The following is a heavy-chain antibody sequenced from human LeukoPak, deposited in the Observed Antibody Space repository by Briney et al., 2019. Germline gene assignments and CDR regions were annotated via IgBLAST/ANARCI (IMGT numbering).Heavy chain of an antibody. V-gene: IGHV4-4*07. D-gene: IGHD6-13*01. J-gene: IGHJ4*02. CDR2: IYTNENT. CDR1: GGSISTYY. Sequence: SETLSLTCTVSGGSISTYYWSWIRQPAGKGLEWIGRIYTNENTNYNPSLRSRVTMSVDTSKNQFSLKLSSVTAAHTAVYYCARAAAAAGGQYFDYWGQGTLVAVSS. CDR3: ARAAAAAGGQYFDY.